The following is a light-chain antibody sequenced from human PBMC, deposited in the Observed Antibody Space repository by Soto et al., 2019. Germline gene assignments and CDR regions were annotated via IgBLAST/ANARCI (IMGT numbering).Light chain of an antibody. CDR2: DVS. Sequence: QSALTQPASVSGSPGQSITISCTGTSSDVGGYNYVSWYQQHPGKDPKLMIYDVSNRPSVVSNRFSGSKSGNTASLTNSWPQAEDEADYYCSSYTSSSTQVFGGGTELTVL. CDR3: SSYTSSSTQV. CDR1: SSDVGGYNY. J-gene: IGLJ2*01. V-gene: IGLV2-14*01.